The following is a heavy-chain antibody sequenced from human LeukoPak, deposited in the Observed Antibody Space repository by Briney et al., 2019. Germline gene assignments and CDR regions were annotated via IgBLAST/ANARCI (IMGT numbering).Heavy chain of an antibody. D-gene: IGHD2-15*01. CDR1: GFTFSGSA. J-gene: IGHJ4*02. Sequence: PGGSLRLSCAASGFTFSGSAVHWARQASGKGVEWVGRIRSKADTFATAYAASVKGRFNISRDDSKNTAYLQMNSLKTEDTAMYYCTVTEGGGSFTVPYWGQGTLVTVSS. V-gene: IGHV3-73*01. CDR2: IRSKADTFAT. CDR3: TVTEGGGSFTVPY.